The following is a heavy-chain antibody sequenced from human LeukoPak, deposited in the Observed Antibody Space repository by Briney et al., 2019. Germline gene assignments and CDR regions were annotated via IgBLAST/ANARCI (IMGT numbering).Heavy chain of an antibody. J-gene: IGHJ5*02. Sequence: PSETLSLTCAVYGGSFSGYYWSWIRQPPGKGLEWIGEINHSGSTNYNPSLKSRVTISVDTSKNQFSLKLSSVTAADTAVYYCARTYYYDSSGSPNWFDPWGQGTLVTVSS. D-gene: IGHD3-22*01. V-gene: IGHV4-34*01. CDR1: GGSFSGYY. CDR2: INHSGST. CDR3: ARTYYYDSSGSPNWFDP.